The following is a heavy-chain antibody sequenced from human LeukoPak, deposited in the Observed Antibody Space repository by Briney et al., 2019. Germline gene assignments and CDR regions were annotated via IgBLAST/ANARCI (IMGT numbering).Heavy chain of an antibody. CDR1: GFTFSSFA. J-gene: IGHJ4*02. CDR2: IFPSGGEI. CDR3: AAEGWFGDLFKDY. Sequence: PGGSLRLSCAASGFTFSSFAMIWVRQPPGKGLGRASSIFPSGGEIHYADSVKGRFTISRDNAKNTLYLQMNRLRAAATAVYYCAAEGWFGDLFKDYWGQGTLVTVSS. V-gene: IGHV3-23*01. D-gene: IGHD3-10*01.